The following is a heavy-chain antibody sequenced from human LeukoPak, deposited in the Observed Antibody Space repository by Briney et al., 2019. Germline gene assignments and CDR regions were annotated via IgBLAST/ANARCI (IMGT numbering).Heavy chain of an antibody. D-gene: IGHD3-22*01. J-gene: IGHJ4*02. CDR1: GFTFKNAW. CDR2: IKSKTDGGTT. CDR3: TTGYYDSSGYYWDN. Sequence: GGSLRLSCEASGFTFKNAWMIWVRQAPGKGLEWVGRIKSKTDGGTTDYAAPVKGRFTISRDDSKNTLYLQMNSLKTEDTAVYYCTTGYYDSSGYYWDNWGQGTLVTVSS. V-gene: IGHV3-15*01.